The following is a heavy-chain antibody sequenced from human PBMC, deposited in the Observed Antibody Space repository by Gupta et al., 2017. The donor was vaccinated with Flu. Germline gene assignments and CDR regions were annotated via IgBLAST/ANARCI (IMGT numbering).Heavy chain of an antibody. CDR3: ARPRRDGYNFYWYFDL. Sequence: QVPLQESGPGLVKPSETLSLTCPVSGGSIRSYYRSWIRQPPGKGLEWIGYIYYSGSTNYNPSLKSRVTISVDTSKNQFSLKLSSVTAADTAVYYCARPRRDGYNFYWYFDLWGRGTLVTVSS. CDR1: GGSIRSYY. J-gene: IGHJ2*01. V-gene: IGHV4-59*08. CDR2: IYYSGST. D-gene: IGHD5-24*01.